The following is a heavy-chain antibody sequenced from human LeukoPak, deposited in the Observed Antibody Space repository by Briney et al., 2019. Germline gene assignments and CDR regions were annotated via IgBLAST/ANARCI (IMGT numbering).Heavy chain of an antibody. J-gene: IGHJ5*02. Sequence: GGSLRLSCAASGFTFSSYAMSWVRQAPGKGLEWVSAISGSGGSTYYADSVKGRFTISRDNSKNTLYLQMNSLRAEDTAVYYCAKDPLYCGGDCYSLNWFDRWGQGTLVTVSS. CDR1: GFTFSSYA. CDR2: ISGSGGST. D-gene: IGHD2-21*02. V-gene: IGHV3-23*01. CDR3: AKDPLYCGGDCYSLNWFDR.